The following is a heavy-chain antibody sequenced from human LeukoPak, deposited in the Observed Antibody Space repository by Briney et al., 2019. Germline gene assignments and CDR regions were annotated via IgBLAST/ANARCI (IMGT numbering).Heavy chain of an antibody. CDR3: AKVRGLYYYYGMDV. Sequence: GGSLRLSCAASGFTFSRYAMSWVRQAPGKGLEWVSDISGSGASTYYADSVKGRFTISRDNSKNTPYLQMNSLRAEDTAVYYCAKVRGLYYYYGMDVWGQGTTVTVSS. D-gene: IGHD3/OR15-3a*01. V-gene: IGHV3-23*01. CDR2: ISGSGAST. J-gene: IGHJ6*02. CDR1: GFTFSRYA.